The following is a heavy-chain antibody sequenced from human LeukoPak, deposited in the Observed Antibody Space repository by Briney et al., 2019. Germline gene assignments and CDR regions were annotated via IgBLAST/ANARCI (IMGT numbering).Heavy chain of an antibody. CDR3: ARVSATTRLFDP. V-gene: IGHV4-59*01. CDR1: GGSISSYY. D-gene: IGHD4-11*01. CDR2: IYYSGST. Sequence: SETLSLTCTVSGGSISSYYWSWIRQPPGKGLEWIGYIYYSGSTNYNPSLKSRVTISVDTSKNQFSLKLSSVTAADTAVYYCARVSATTRLFDPWGQGILVTVSS. J-gene: IGHJ5*02.